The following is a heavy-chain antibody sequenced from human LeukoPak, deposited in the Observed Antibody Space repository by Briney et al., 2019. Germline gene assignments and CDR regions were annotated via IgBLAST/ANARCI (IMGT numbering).Heavy chain of an antibody. CDR2: IKSKTDGGTT. D-gene: IGHD3-10*01. CDR3: TTGRGSGSSNDY. Sequence: GGSLRLSCAASGFTFSNAWISWVRQASGKGLEWVGRIKSKTDGGTTDYAAPVKGRFTISRDDSKNTLYLQMNSLKTEDTAVYYCTTGRGSGSSNDYWGQGTLVTVSS. CDR1: GFTFSNAW. J-gene: IGHJ4*02. V-gene: IGHV3-15*01.